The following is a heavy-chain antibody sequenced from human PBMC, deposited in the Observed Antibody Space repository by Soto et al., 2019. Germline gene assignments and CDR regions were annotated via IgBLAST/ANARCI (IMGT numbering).Heavy chain of an antibody. J-gene: IGHJ4*02. Sequence: GGSLRLSSAASGFTFSSYGMSWVRQAPGKGLEWVSAISGSGGSTYYADSVKGRFTISRDNSKNTLYLQMNSLRAEDTAVYYCAKVRIAAASKLVDSDNYFDYWGQGTLVTVSS. CDR1: GFTFSSYG. CDR2: ISGSGGST. CDR3: AKVRIAAASKLVDSDNYFDY. V-gene: IGHV3-23*01. D-gene: IGHD6-13*01.